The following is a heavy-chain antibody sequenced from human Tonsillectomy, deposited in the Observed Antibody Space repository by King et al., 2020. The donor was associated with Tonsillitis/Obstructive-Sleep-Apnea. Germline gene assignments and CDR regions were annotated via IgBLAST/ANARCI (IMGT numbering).Heavy chain of an antibody. V-gene: IGHV2-26*01. CDR2: IFSNDEK. CDR1: GFSLSNARMG. J-gene: IGHJ6*03. D-gene: IGHD5-18*01. CDR3: ARGSAMVYYYYSYMDV. Sequence: TLKESGPVLVKPTETLTLTCTVSGFSLSNARMGVSWIRQPPGKAREWLAHIFSNDEKSYSASLKSRLTTSKDTSKSQVVLTMSTMHTVDTATYSCARGSAMVYYYYSYMDVWGKGTTVTVSS.